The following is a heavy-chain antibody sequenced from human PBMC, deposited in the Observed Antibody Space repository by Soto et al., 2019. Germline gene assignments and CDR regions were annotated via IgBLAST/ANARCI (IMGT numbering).Heavy chain of an antibody. CDR1: GFTFNSYA. J-gene: IGHJ4*02. V-gene: IGHV3-30-3*01. CDR2: ISYDGSNK. Sequence: QVQLVESGGGVVQPGRSLRLSCAASGFTFNSYAMHWVRQAPGKGLEWVAVISYDGSNKYYADSVKGRFTISRDNSKNTLYLQMNILRAEDTAVYYCARFKGCSGGSCYPYFDYWGQGTLVTVSS. D-gene: IGHD2-15*01. CDR3: ARFKGCSGGSCYPYFDY.